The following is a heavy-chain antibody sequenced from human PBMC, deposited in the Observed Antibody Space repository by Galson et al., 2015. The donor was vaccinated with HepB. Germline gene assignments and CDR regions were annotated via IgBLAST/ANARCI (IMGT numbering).Heavy chain of an antibody. V-gene: IGHV7-4-1*02. J-gene: IGHJ6*02. CDR1: GCSFTTYA. Sequence: SVKVSCKASGCSFTTYAIHWVRQAPGQGLEWLGWINTNTGNPTYAQAFRGRIVFSLDTSVSTAYLEISSLEAEDTAVYYCTRDYYGGFTYYDFFAMDVWGQGTTVSVS. D-gene: IGHD4-23*01. CDR3: TRDYYGGFTYYDFFAMDV. CDR2: INTNTGNP.